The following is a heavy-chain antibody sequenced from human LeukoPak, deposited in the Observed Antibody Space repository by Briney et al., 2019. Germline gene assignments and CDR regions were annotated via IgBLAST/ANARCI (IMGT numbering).Heavy chain of an antibody. J-gene: IGHJ6*02. Sequence: GGSLKLSCAASGFTFSSYSMNWVRQAPGKGLEWIASISSSSSYVYYADSVKGRFTISTDNAKSSLYLEMSSLRAEDTAVYYCASEWHCSSTSCFHYYSYGMDVWGQGTTVTVSS. D-gene: IGHD2-2*01. V-gene: IGHV3-21*04. CDR1: GFTFSSYS. CDR3: ASEWHCSSTSCFHYYSYGMDV. CDR2: ISSSSSYV.